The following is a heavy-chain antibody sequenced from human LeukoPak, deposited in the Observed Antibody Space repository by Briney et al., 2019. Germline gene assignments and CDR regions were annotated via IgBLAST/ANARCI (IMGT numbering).Heavy chain of an antibody. CDR2: LYHSGNT. J-gene: IGHJ4*02. D-gene: IGHD6-13*01. V-gene: IGHV4-38-2*01. CDR3: LAISSWYFFDY. CDR1: GYSISSGYY. Sequence: SETLSLTCAVTGYSISSGYYWGWIRQSPGKGLEWIGSLYHSGNTYYNPSLKSRVTISVDTSMNQFSLKLRSVTAADTAVYYCLAISSWYFFDYWGQGALVTVSS.